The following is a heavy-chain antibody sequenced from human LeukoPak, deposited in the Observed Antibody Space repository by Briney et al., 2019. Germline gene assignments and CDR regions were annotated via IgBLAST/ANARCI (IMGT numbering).Heavy chain of an antibody. D-gene: IGHD6-19*01. CDR2: IYSGGST. V-gene: IGHV3-53*01. Sequence: GGTLRLSCAASGFTVSSNYMSWVRQAPGKGLEWVSVIYSGGSTYYADSVKGRFTISRDNSKNTLYLQMNSLRAEDTAVYYCARDVVAGLAPFDYWGQGTLVTVSS. CDR3: ARDVVAGLAPFDY. CDR1: GFTVSSNY. J-gene: IGHJ4*02.